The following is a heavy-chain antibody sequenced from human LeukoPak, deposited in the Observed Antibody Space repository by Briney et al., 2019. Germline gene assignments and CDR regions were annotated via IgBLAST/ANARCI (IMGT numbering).Heavy chain of an antibody. CDR1: GGSISSGGYY. CDR2: IYYSGST. Sequence: SQTLSLTCTVSGGSISSGGYYWSWIRQHPGKGLEWIGYIYYSGSTYYNPSLKSRVTISVDTSMNQFSLKLSSVTAADTAVYYCARAHSSGFNYYFDYWGQGTLVTVSS. J-gene: IGHJ4*02. V-gene: IGHV4-31*03. D-gene: IGHD6-19*01. CDR3: ARAHSSGFNYYFDY.